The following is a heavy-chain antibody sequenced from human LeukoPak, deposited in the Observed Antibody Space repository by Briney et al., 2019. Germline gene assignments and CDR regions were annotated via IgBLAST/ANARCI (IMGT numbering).Heavy chain of an antibody. CDR1: GGSFSGYY. J-gene: IGHJ5*02. D-gene: IGHD3-22*01. CDR2: INHSGST. V-gene: IGHV4-34*01. Sequence: SETLSLTCAVYGGSFSGYYWSWLRQPPGKGLEWIGEINHSGSTNYNPSLKSRVTISVDTSKNQFSLKLSSVTAADTAVYYCARGVDYYDSSGYYISWGQGTLVTVSS. CDR3: ARGVDYYDSSGYYIS.